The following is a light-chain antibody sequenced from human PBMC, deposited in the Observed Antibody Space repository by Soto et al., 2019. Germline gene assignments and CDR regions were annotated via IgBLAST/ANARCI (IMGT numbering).Light chain of an antibody. CDR1: QNIRSW. Sequence: DIQMTQSPSTLSASVGDRVSITCRASQNIRSWLAWYQHKPGKAPKLLIYKASTLDSGVPSRFSGSGSGTDFTLTISSLKPDDFATYYCQQYDRYSLSFGPGTKVEIK. J-gene: IGKJ3*01. V-gene: IGKV1-5*03. CDR3: QQYDRYSLS. CDR2: KAS.